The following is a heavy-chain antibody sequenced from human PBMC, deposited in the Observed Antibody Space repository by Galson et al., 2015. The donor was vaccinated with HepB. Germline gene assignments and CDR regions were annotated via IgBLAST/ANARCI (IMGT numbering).Heavy chain of an antibody. CDR2: ISSSGSTI. D-gene: IGHD2-2*01. J-gene: IGHJ4*02. CDR1: GFTFSDYY. V-gene: IGHV3-11*01. CDR3: AFVVVPAAKGADY. Sequence: SLRLSCAASGFTFSDYYMSWIRQAPGKGLEWVSYISSSGSTIYYADSVKGRFTISRDNAKNSLYLQMNSLRAEDTAVYYCAFVVVPAAKGADYWGQGTLVTVSS.